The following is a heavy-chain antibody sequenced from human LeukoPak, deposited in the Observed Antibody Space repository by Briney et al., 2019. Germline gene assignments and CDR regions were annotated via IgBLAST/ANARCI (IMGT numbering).Heavy chain of an antibody. D-gene: IGHD3-22*01. J-gene: IGHJ6*03. CDR3: ARDRITMIVVVITTFGYMDV. CDR1: GFTFSSYA. Sequence: GRSLRLSCAASGFTFSSYAMHWVRQAPGKGLEWVAVISYDGSNKYYADSVKGRFTISRDNSKNTLYLQMNSLRAEDTAVYYCARDRITMIVVVITTFGYMDVWGKGTTVTVSS. V-gene: IGHV3-30*01. CDR2: ISYDGSNK.